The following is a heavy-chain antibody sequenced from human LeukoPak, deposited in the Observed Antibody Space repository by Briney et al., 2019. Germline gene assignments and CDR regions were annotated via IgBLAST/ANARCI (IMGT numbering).Heavy chain of an antibody. CDR1: GGSISSYY. D-gene: IGHD3-10*01. CDR2: THTIGTT. CDR3: ARGSMGGSGTSYKDFYYGMDV. Sequence: SETLSLTCTVSGGSISSYYWRWVRHPAGRDPEWMGRTHTIGTTNYNPSLTSQATMSVDTCKNQFSLKLNSVPAADTAVYYCARGSMGGSGTSYKDFYYGMDVWGQGTTVTVSS. J-gene: IGHJ6*02. V-gene: IGHV4-4*07.